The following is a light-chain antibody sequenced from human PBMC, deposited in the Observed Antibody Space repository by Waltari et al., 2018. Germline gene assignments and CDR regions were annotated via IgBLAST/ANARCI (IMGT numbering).Light chain of an antibody. Sequence: EIVMTQSPATLSVSPGERATLPCRASQSVSSNLAWYQQKPGQAPRLLIYGASTRATGIPARFSGSGSGTEFTLTISILQSEDFAVYYCQQYNNWRTFGQGTKVEIK. CDR2: GAS. CDR3: QQYNNWRT. J-gene: IGKJ1*01. CDR1: QSVSSN. V-gene: IGKV3-15*01.